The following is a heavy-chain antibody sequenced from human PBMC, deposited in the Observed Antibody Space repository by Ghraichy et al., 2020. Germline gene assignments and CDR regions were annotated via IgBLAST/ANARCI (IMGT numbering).Heavy chain of an antibody. V-gene: IGHV4-59*01. D-gene: IGHD3-22*01. J-gene: IGHJ4*02. CDR2: VHYSWST. CDR3: ARGGDTKGYYAPWNY. CDR1: GGSISHYW. Sequence: SETLSLTCSLSGGSISHYWWSWLRQAPGEGPQWIGEVHYSWSTNYVPSLKSRLTISIDTTRDQFFLRLTSVTAADTAVYYCARGGDTKGYYAPWNYWGQGILVTVSS.